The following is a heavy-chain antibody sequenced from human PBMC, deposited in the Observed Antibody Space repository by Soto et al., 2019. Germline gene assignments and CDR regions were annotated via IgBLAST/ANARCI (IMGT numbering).Heavy chain of an antibody. V-gene: IGHV4-31*03. CDR3: ASGQTYYDFWSGPTYYYGMDV. CDR1: GGSISSGGYY. J-gene: IGHJ6*02. Sequence: TLSLTCTVSGGSISSGGYYWSWIRQHPGKGLEWIGYIYYSGSTYYNPSLKSRVTISVDTSKNQFSLKLSSVTAADTAVYYCASGQTYYDFWSGPTYYYGMDVWGQGTTVTVS. CDR2: IYYSGST. D-gene: IGHD3-3*01.